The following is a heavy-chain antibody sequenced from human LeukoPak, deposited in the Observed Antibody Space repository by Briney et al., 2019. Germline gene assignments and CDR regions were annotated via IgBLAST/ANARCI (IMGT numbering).Heavy chain of an antibody. CDR2: ISSSSSYI. D-gene: IGHD6-13*01. V-gene: IGHV3-21*01. J-gene: IGHJ4*02. CDR3: ARGGYSSSWFYPFDY. CDR1: GSTFSSYS. Sequence: GGSLRLSCAASGSTFSSYSMNWVRQAPGKGLEWVSSISSSSSYIYYADSVKGRFTISRDNAKNSLYLQMNSLRAEDTAVYYCARGGYSSSWFYPFDYWGQGTLVTVSS.